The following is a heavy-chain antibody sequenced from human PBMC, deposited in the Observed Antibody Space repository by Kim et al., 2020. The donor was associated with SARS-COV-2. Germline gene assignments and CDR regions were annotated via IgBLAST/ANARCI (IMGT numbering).Heavy chain of an antibody. Sequence: SETLSLTCTVSGGSISSYYWSWIRQPPGKGLEWIGYIYYSGSTNYNPSLKSRVTISVDTSKNQFSLKLSSVTAADTAVYYCARLMGATPGLFDYWGQGTLVTVSS. V-gene: IGHV4-59*08. CDR1: GGSISSYY. J-gene: IGHJ4*02. CDR3: ARLMGATPGLFDY. D-gene: IGHD1-26*01. CDR2: IYYSGST.